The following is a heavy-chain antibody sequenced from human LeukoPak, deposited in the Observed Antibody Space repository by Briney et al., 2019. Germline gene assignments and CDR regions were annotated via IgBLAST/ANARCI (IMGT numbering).Heavy chain of an antibody. CDR2: ISGSGSVK. D-gene: IGHD6-19*01. J-gene: IGHJ4*02. V-gene: IGHV3-11*01. Sequence: GGSLRLSCAASGFTFGDHYMSWLRQAPGRGPEWVSYISGSGSVKYYADSVKGRFPVSRDNAKNSLHLEISGLRAEDTAVYYCARAAITSGWYYFDNWGQGTLVTVSS. CDR3: ARAAITSGWYYFDN. CDR1: GFTFGDHY.